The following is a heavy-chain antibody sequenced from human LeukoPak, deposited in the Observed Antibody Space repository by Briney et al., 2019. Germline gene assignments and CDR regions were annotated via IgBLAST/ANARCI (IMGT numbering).Heavy chain of an antibody. V-gene: IGHV4-30-4*08. CDR3: ARTHGIVGATFFDY. J-gene: IGHJ4*02. D-gene: IGHD1-26*01. Sequence: SETLSLTCTVSGGSISRGDYYWSWIRQPPGKGLEWIGYIYYSGSTYYNPSLKSRVAISLDTSKNQFPLQLISVTAADTAVYYCARTHGIVGATFFDYWGQGTLVTVSS. CDR1: GGSISRGDYY. CDR2: IYYSGST.